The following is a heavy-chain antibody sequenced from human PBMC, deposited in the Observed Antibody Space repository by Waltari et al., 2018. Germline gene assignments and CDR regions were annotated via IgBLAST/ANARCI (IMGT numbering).Heavy chain of an antibody. Sequence: QLQLQESGPGLVKPSETLSPTCTVSGGSISSSTYYWGWIRQTPGNGLECIGRRYYSGTTYHNPSLKSRITISIDTSQNQFSLKLYSVTAADTAVYYCARLPLNYAVDVWGQGTTVTVSS. CDR1: GGSISSSTYY. D-gene: IGHD3-9*01. V-gene: IGHV4-39*07. CDR3: ARLPLNYAVDV. J-gene: IGHJ6*02. CDR2: RYYSGTT.